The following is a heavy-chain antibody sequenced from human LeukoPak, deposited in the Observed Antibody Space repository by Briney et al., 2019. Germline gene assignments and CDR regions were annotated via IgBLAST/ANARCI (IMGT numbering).Heavy chain of an antibody. V-gene: IGHV1-8*01. CDR1: GYTFSSYD. Sequence: GASVKVSCKASGYTFSSYDINWVRQATGQGLEWMGWMSANSGDTGYAQKFQGRGTMTRNNSISTAYMEQSSRRSEDTAVYYCGRGRHNNCWGQATMLTVSS. J-gene: IGHJ3*01. CDR3: GRGRHNNC. CDR2: MSANSGDT. D-gene: IGHD1-20*01.